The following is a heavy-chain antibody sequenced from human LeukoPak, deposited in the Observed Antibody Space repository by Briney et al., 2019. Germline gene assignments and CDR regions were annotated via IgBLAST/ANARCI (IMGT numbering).Heavy chain of an antibody. V-gene: IGHV1-69*13. D-gene: IGHD3-16*01. J-gene: IGHJ4*02. Sequence: GASVKVSCKASGGTFSSYAISWVRQAPGQGLEWMGGIIPIFGTANYAQKFQGRVTITADESTSTAYMELSSLRSEDTAVYYCARGLSLRLGYFDYWGQGTLVTVSS. CDR3: ARGLSLRLGYFDY. CDR2: IIPIFGTA. CDR1: GGTFSSYA.